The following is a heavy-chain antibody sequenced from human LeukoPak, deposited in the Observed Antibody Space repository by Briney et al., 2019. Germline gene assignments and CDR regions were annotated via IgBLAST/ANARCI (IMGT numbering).Heavy chain of an antibody. J-gene: IGHJ4*02. Sequence: VASVKVSCKASGYTFTSYGISWVRQAPGQGLEWMGWISSYNGNTNYAQKLQGRVTMTTDTSTSTAYMELRSLRSDDTAVYYRARPRYCSSTSCLALFDYWGQGTLVTVSS. V-gene: IGHV1-18*01. D-gene: IGHD2-2*01. CDR3: ARPRYCSSTSCLALFDY. CDR1: GYTFTSYG. CDR2: ISSYNGNT.